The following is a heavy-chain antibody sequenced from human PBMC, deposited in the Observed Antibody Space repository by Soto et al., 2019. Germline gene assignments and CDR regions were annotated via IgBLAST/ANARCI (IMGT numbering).Heavy chain of an antibody. D-gene: IGHD2-2*01. CDR3: ARASTSTYGRLNWFDP. V-gene: IGHV4-31*03. CDR1: GGSISSGGYY. J-gene: IGHJ5*02. CDR2: IYYSGST. Sequence: QVQLQESGPGLVKPSQTLSLTCTVSGGSISSGGYYWSWIRQHPGKGLEWIGYIYYSGSTYYNLSLKSRVTISVDTSKNQFSLKLSSVTAVDTAVYYCARASTSTYGRLNWFDPWGQGTLVTVSS.